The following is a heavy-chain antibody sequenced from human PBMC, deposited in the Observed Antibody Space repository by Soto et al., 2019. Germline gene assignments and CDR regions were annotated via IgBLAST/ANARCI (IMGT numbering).Heavy chain of an antibody. J-gene: IGHJ6*03. CDR3: AKAEVEVISSYYYYYYMDV. CDR2: ISGSGGST. Sequence: GGSLRLSCAASGFTFSSYAMSWVRQAPGKGLEWVSAISGSGGSTYYADSVKGRFTISRDNSKNTLYLQMNSLRAEDTAVYYCAKAEVEVISSYYYYYYMDVWGKGTTVTVSS. D-gene: IGHD3-22*01. CDR1: GFTFSSYA. V-gene: IGHV3-23*01.